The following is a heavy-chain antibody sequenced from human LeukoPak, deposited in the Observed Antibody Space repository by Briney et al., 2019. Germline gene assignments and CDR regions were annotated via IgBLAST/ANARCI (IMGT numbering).Heavy chain of an antibody. Sequence: TXXXYXXXXVRQAPGKGLEWVAVISYDGSNKYYADSVKGRFTISRDNSKNTLYLQMNSLRPEDTAVYYCARALTPTMIVVDDAFDIWGQGTMVTVSS. CDR1: TXXXYX. V-gene: IGHV3-30*01. CDR3: ARALTPTMIVVDDAFDI. CDR2: ISYDGSNK. D-gene: IGHD3-22*01. J-gene: IGHJ3*02.